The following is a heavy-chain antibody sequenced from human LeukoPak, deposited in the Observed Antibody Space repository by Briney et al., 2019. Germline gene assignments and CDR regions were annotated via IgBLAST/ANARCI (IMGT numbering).Heavy chain of an antibody. V-gene: IGHV4-31*03. Sequence: PSQTLSLTCTVSGGSISSGSYWNWVRHFPGRGLEWIGYIYYSGSTYYSPSRKSRVTISVDTSENQFSLKLISVTAADTAVYYCARSAPVTTVGFWGQGTLVTVSS. J-gene: IGHJ4*02. CDR3: ARSAPVTTVGF. D-gene: IGHD4-17*01. CDR2: IYYSGST. CDR1: GGSISSGSY.